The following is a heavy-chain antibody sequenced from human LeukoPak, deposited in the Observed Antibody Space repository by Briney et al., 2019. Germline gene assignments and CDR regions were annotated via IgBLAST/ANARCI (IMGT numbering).Heavy chain of an antibody. CDR3: ARDSGTTGEVKFDP. CDR1: GGSISSYY. Sequence: PSETLSLTCTVSGGSISSYYWGWIRQPPGKGLEWIGSIYYSGSTYYNPSLKSRVTISVDTSKNQFSLKLSSVTAADTAVYYCARDSGTTGEVKFDPWGQGTLVTVSS. V-gene: IGHV4-39*07. D-gene: IGHD3-10*01. CDR2: IYYSGST. J-gene: IGHJ5*02.